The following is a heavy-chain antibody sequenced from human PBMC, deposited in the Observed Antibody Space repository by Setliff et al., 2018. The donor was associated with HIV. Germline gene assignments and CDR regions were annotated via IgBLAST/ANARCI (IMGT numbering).Heavy chain of an antibody. Sequence: LSLTCAVYGGSFSGYHWSWIRQSPGKGLEWIGEIDHSGSTDDNPSLKSRVTISRDNAKNSLYLEMNSLRAEETAVYYCARDLRSSHGSPNYFDYWGRGALVTVSS. CDR3: ARDLRSSHGSPNYFDY. CDR2: IDHSGST. V-gene: IGHV4-34*01. CDR1: GGSFSGYH. J-gene: IGHJ4*02. D-gene: IGHD2-15*01.